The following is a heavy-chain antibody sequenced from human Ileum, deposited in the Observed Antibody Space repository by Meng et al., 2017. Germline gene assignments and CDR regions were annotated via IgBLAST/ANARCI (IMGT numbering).Heavy chain of an antibody. CDR2: ISNSGTSI. D-gene: IGHD1-20*01. Sequence: GESLKISCAASGFSLSSYEMNWVRQAPGKGLEWVSYISNSGTSIYYADSVKGRFTISRDNARNSLFLQMNSLRAEDTAVYYCARDSGLCDDDNCHHFDYWSQGTVVTVSS. CDR3: ARDSGLCDDDNCHHFDY. V-gene: IGHV3-48*03. J-gene: IGHJ4*02. CDR1: GFSLSSYE.